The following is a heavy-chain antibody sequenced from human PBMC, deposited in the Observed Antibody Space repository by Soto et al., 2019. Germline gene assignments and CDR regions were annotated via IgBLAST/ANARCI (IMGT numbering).Heavy chain of an antibody. D-gene: IGHD6-13*01. V-gene: IGHV5-10-1*01. CDR1: GYSFTSFW. Sequence: ESLKISCKGSGYSFTSFWITWVRQMPGKGLEWMGRIDPSDSYINYSPSFRGHVTISADRSTSTAYLQWSSLKASDTAMYYCARQDGISAAARWSYWGQGTMVTVSA. CDR2: IDPSDSYI. J-gene: IGHJ4*02. CDR3: ARQDGISAAARWSY.